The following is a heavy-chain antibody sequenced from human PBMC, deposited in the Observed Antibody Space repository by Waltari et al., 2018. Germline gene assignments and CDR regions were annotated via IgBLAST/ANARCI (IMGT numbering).Heavy chain of an antibody. J-gene: IGHJ4*02. Sequence: QVQLVQSGAEVKKPGASVKVSCKASGYTFTSYDINWVRQATGQGLEWMGWMNPNSGNTGYAQKFQGRVTMTRNTSISTAYMELSSLRSEDTAVYYCARGGRQAYSSSSQDDYWGQGTLVTVSS. CDR2: MNPNSGNT. CDR1: GYTFTSYD. D-gene: IGHD6-6*01. CDR3: ARGGRQAYSSSSQDDY. V-gene: IGHV1-8*01.